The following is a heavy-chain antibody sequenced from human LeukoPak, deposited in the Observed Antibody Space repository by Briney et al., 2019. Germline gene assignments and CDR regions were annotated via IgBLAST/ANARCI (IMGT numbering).Heavy chain of an antibody. CDR1: GGSISSSSYY. CDR2: IYYSGST. V-gene: IGHV4-39*01. J-gene: IGHJ4*02. CDR3: ASCERWTYLPDY. D-gene: IGHD4-23*01. Sequence: PSETLSLTCTVSGGSISSSSYYWGWIRQPPGKGLEWIGSIYYSGSTYYNPSLKSRVTISVDTSKNQFSLKLSSVTAADTAVYYCASCERWTYLPDYWGQGTLVTVSS.